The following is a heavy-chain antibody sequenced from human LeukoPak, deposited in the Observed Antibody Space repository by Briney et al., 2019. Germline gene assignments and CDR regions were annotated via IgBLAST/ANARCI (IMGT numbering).Heavy chain of an antibody. J-gene: IGHJ6*03. D-gene: IGHD6-6*01. CDR3: ARSSAARPDIYYYHYYMAV. Sequence: GGSLRLSCAASGFTFSSYSMNWVRQAPGKGLEWVSSISGSSSYIHHADSVKGRFTISRDNAKNSLYLQMNSLGAEDTAVYYCARSSAARPDIYYYHYYMAVWGKGTTVTVSS. CDR2: ISGSSSYI. V-gene: IGHV3-21*01. CDR1: GFTFSSYS.